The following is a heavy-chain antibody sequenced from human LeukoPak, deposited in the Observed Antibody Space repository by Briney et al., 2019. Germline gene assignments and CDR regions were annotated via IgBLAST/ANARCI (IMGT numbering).Heavy chain of an antibody. J-gene: IGHJ6*02. V-gene: IGHV3-23*01. CDR2: ISGSGGNT. CDR3: ARDIVVVVAATHYYYGMDV. Sequence: GGSLRLSCAASGFTFSSYAMSWVRQAPGKGLEWVSAISGSGGNTYYADSVKGRFTISRDNSQNTLYLQMNSLRAEDTAVYYCARDIVVVVAATHYYYGMDVWGQGTTVTVSS. D-gene: IGHD2-15*01. CDR1: GFTFSSYA.